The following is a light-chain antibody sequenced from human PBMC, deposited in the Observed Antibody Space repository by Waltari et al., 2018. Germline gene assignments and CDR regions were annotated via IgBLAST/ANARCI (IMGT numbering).Light chain of an antibody. CDR3: QSYDSSLSGSRV. J-gene: IGLJ2*01. Sequence: QSVLTQPPSVSGAPGQRVPISRTGSRSNLGAGYDVHWYQQPPGTAPKLLMYGNSNRPSGVPDRFSGSKSGTSASLAITGLQAEDEADYYCQSYDSSLSGSRVFGGGTKLTVL. CDR1: RSNLGAGYD. CDR2: GNS. V-gene: IGLV1-40*01.